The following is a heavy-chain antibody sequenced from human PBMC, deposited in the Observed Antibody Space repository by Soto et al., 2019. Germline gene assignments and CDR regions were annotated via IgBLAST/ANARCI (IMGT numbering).Heavy chain of an antibody. CDR2: ISSSSSYI. Sequence: EVQLVESGGGLVKPGGSLRLSCAASGFTFSSYSMNWVRQAPGKGLEWVSSISSSSSYIYYADSVKGRFTISRDNAKNSLYLQMNSLRAEDTAVYYCARDRGDGYNSGVDPWGQGTLVPVSS. CDR3: ARDRGDGYNSGVDP. D-gene: IGHD5-12*01. V-gene: IGHV3-21*01. J-gene: IGHJ5*02. CDR1: GFTFSSYS.